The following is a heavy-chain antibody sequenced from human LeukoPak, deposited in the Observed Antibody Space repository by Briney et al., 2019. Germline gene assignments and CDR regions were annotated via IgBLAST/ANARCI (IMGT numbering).Heavy chain of an antibody. D-gene: IGHD4-17*01. CDR1: GFTFSSDW. J-gene: IGHJ4*02. V-gene: IGHV3-7*01. Sequence: AGGSLRLSCAASGFTFSSDWMSWVRQAPGKGLEWVANINEDGSEKHYVDSVKGRFTISRDNAKNSLYLQMNSLRAEDTAVYYCARESDYGDYVGYWSQGTLVTVSS. CDR3: ARESDYGDYVGY. CDR2: INEDGSEK.